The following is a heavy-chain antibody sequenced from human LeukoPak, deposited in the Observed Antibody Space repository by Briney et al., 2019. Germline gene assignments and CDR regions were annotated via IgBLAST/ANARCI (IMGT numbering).Heavy chain of an antibody. CDR3: ARGGDTQNYYYYGMDV. CDR2: IYPGDSAT. CDR1: GYSFTSYW. Sequence: LGESLKISCKGSGYSFTSYWIGWVRQMPGKGVEWRGIIYPGDSATRYSPSFQGQVTISADKSISTAYLQWSSLKAPDTAMYYCARGGDTQNYYYYGMDVWGQGTTVTVSS. V-gene: IGHV5-51*01. J-gene: IGHJ6*02. D-gene: IGHD2-21*02.